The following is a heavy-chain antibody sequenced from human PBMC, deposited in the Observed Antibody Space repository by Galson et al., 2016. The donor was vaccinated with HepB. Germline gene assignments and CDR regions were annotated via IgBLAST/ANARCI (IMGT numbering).Heavy chain of an antibody. Sequence: SETLSLTCTVSGGSMSYYYWSWIRQPPGKGLEWIGYIYYSESTNYNPSLKSRVTISVDASKNQFSLKLTSVTAADTAVYYCARDDSGGWYGFHYGMDVWGQGTTVTVSS. D-gene: IGHD6-19*01. V-gene: IGHV4-59*01. CDR3: ARDDSGGWYGFHYGMDV. CDR1: GGSMSYYY. CDR2: IYYSEST. J-gene: IGHJ6*02.